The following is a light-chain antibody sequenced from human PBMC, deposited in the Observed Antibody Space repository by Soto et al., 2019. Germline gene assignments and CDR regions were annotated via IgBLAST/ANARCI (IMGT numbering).Light chain of an antibody. CDR1: ENVRTF. V-gene: IGKV3-11*01. J-gene: IGKJ3*01. CDR2: GAS. Sequence: EVVLTQSPATLSLSPGERATLSCRASENVRTFVDWYQQKPGQAPRLLIHGASNRATGIPARFSGSGSGTEFTLTISSLQSEDFAVYYCQQRSNWPPIFTFGPGTKVDIK. CDR3: QQRSNWPPIFT.